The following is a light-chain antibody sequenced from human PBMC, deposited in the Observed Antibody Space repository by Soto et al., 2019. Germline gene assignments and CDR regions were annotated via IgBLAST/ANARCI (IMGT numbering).Light chain of an antibody. CDR2: EVS. J-gene: IGLJ2*01. CDR3: SSSTRSDTLL. Sequence: QSALTQPASVSGSPGQSITISCTGTSSDVGGYNYVSWYQQHPGKAPKLMIYEVSNRPSGVSNRFSGSKSGNTASLTISGLQAEDEADYYCSSSTRSDTLLFGGGTKVTVL. V-gene: IGLV2-14*01. CDR1: SSDVGGYNY.